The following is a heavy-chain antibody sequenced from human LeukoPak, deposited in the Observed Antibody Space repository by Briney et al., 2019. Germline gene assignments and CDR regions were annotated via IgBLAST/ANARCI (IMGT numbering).Heavy chain of an antibody. CDR2: IYSDGNTT. D-gene: IGHD2-2*01. V-gene: IGHV3-74*01. CDR1: GFTFSSYW. J-gene: IGHJ4*02. CDR3: ARDQGSISRGIDY. Sequence: TGGSLRLSCAASGFTFSSYWMHWVRQAPGKGLVWVSRIYSDGNTTNYADSVKGRFTISRDNAKNTLYLQMNSLRAEDTAVYYCARDQGSISRGIDYWGQGTLVTVSS.